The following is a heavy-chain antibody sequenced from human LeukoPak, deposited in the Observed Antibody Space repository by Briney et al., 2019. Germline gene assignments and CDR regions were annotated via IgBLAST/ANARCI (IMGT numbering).Heavy chain of an antibody. CDR1: GYTFTRYY. V-gene: IGHV1-46*01. Sequence: PGASVKVSCKASGYTFTRYYMHWVRQAPGQGLEWMGIINPSGGSTSYAQKFQGRVTMTRDMSTSTVDMELSSLRSEDTAVYYCARSAATTVVTLVAFDYWGQGTLVTVSS. J-gene: IGHJ4*02. CDR3: ARSAATTVVTLVAFDY. D-gene: IGHD4-23*01. CDR2: INPSGGST.